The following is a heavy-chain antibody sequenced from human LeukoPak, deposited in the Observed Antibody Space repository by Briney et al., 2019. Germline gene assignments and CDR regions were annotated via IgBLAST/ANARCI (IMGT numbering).Heavy chain of an antibody. CDR2: IYSGGST. J-gene: IGHJ6*03. D-gene: IGHD3-10*01. Sequence: PGGSLRLSCAASGFTVSSSYMSWVRQAPGKGLEWVSVIYSGGSTYYADSVMGRFTISRDNSKNTLYLQMNSLRAEDTAVYYCARVKAGYYYYMDVWGKGTTVTVSS. CDR1: GFTVSSSY. CDR3: ARVKAGYYYYMDV. V-gene: IGHV3-53*01.